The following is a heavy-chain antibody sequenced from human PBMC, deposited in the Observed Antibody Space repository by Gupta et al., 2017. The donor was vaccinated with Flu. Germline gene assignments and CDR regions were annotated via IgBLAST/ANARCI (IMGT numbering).Heavy chain of an antibody. CDR1: GYTFTNYG. D-gene: IGHD3-3*01. Sequence: QVQLVQSGSELKKPGASVKVSCKASGYTFTNYGIHWVRQAPGQGLQWMGWVNTNTGNPTYAQGFTGRFVFSSDTSVSTAYLQINSLKAEDTAVYYCAREGDFWSGYYFDYWGQGTLVTVSS. V-gene: IGHV7-4-1*02. J-gene: IGHJ4*02. CDR3: AREGDFWSGYYFDY. CDR2: VNTNTGNP.